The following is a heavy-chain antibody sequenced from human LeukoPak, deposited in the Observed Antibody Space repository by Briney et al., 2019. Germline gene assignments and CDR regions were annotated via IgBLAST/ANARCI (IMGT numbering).Heavy chain of an antibody. D-gene: IGHD1-26*01. Sequence: SETLSLTCTVSGDSISTLYWSWIRQPPGKGLEWIGYIYSGGSTDYNPSLKSRLTISVDTSKNQFSLKLRSVTAADTAVYYCARDRSGSYYDAFDIWGQGTMVTVSS. J-gene: IGHJ3*02. CDR3: ARDRSGSYYDAFDI. CDR1: GDSISTLY. V-gene: IGHV4-59*01. CDR2: IYSGGST.